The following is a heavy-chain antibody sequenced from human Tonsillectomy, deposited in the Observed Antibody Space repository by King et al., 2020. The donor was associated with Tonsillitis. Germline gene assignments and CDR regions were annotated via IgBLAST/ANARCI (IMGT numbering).Heavy chain of an antibody. D-gene: IGHD3-16*01. CDR3: SRGGGPGWYFDL. CDR2: IFISGTT. Sequence: HVQLQESGPGLVKHSETLSLTCTVSCGSISNHYWSWILQSAAKGLEWIGRIFISGTTNYNPSLKSRITMSVDTSKTKFSLRLTSVTAADTAVYYCSRGGGPGWYFDLWGRGTLVTVS. V-gene: IGHV4-4*07. J-gene: IGHJ2*01. CDR1: CGSISNHY.